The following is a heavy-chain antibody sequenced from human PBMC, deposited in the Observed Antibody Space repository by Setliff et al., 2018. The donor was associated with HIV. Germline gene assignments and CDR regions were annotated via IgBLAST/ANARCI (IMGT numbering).Heavy chain of an antibody. CDR2: IRSKNYGGAP. Sequence: GGSLRLSCTTSGFNFGDYLISWVRQAPGKGLEWVGFIRSKNYGGAPEYAASVKGRFTISRDDAQSIAYLQMNSLEIEDTAVDFCTRDRRGSNSWSGYNGGFDYWGQGTLVTVSS. V-gene: IGHV3-49*04. D-gene: IGHD3-3*01. CDR3: TRDRRGSNSWSGYNGGFDY. CDR1: GFNFGDYL. J-gene: IGHJ4*02.